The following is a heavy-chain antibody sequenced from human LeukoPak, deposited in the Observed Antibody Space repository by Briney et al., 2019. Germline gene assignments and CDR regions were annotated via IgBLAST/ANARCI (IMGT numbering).Heavy chain of an antibody. CDR3: ARGGDHYHWYLDV. CDR2: ISSSSSYK. Sequence: GWSLRLSCAASGFTFISYSMNWVRQAPGKGLEWVSSISSSSSYKYYANSLKGRVILSRDKSKNTLFLQMNAPQVEDTAVYYFARGGDHYHWYLDVWGRGTLVTVSS. CDR1: GFTFISYS. J-gene: IGHJ2*01. V-gene: IGHV3-21*04. D-gene: IGHD3-10*01.